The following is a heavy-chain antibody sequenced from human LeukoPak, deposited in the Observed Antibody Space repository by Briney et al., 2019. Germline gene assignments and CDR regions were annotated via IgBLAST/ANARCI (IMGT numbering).Heavy chain of an antibody. D-gene: IGHD3-10*01. CDR2: MDYSGST. CDR1: GVSISSDGYY. Sequence: PSETLSLTCTVSGVSISSDGYYWIWIPPCPGQGLEWIRFMDYSGSTYHNPSLKSRFTISVNTSKNQFSLKLSSVTDADAAEYLCARRSGGGEAFDLWGQGTMVAVSS. J-gene: IGHJ3*01. CDR3: ARRSGGGEAFDL. V-gene: IGHV4-31*03.